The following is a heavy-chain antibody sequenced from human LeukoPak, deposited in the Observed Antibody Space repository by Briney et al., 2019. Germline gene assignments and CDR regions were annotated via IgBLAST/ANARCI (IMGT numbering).Heavy chain of an antibody. CDR2: IKQDGSEK. V-gene: IGHV3-7*05. Sequence: GGSLRLSCAASGVMFPSYWMTWVRQAPGKGLEWVANIKQDGSEKYYVDSVKGRFTISRDNAKNSVYLQMNSLRAEDTAAYYCARERYYYYGMDVWGQGTTVTVSS. J-gene: IGHJ6*02. CDR1: GVMFPSYW. CDR3: ARERYYYYGMDV.